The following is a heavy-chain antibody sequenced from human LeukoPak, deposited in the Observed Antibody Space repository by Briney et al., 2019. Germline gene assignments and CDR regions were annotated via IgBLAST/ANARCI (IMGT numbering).Heavy chain of an antibody. CDR1: GYTFTSYG. V-gene: IGHV1-18*01. J-gene: IGHJ6*03. CDR2: ISAYNGNT. CDR3: ARDGPDFWSGYPNPYYYYYMDV. Sequence: ASVKVFCKASGYTFTSYGISWVRQAPGQGLEWMGWISAYNGNTNYAQKLQGRVTMTTDTSTSTAYMELRSLRSDDTAVYYCARDGPDFWSGYPNPYYYYYMDVWGKGTTVTVSS. D-gene: IGHD3-3*01.